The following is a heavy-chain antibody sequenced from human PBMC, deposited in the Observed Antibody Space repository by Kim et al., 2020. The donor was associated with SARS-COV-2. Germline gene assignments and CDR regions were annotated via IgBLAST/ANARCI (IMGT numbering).Heavy chain of an antibody. CDR1: GYTFTSYA. J-gene: IGHJ6*02. CDR2: INTNTGNP. V-gene: IGHV7-4-1*02. CDR3: ARASPYCTNGVCYGGWVGYDYYYYGMDV. Sequence: ASVKVSCKASGYTFTSYAMNWVRQAPGQGLEWMGWINTNTGNPTYAQGFTGRFVFSLDTSVSTAYLQISSLKAEDTAVYYCARASPYCTNGVCYGGWVGYDYYYYGMDVWGQGTTVTVSS. D-gene: IGHD2-8*01.